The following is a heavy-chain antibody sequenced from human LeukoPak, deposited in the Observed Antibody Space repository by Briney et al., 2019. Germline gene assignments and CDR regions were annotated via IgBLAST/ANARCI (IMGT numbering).Heavy chain of an antibody. V-gene: IGHV3-74*03. J-gene: IGHJ4*02. CDR1: GFTFSSYW. CDR3: ARVHGVTPSY. D-gene: IGHD2-21*02. Sequence: GGSLRISCAASGFTFSSYWMHWVRQAPGKGLVWVARINSDGYSITHADSVKGRFTISRDNAKKTLYLQMNSLRAEDTAVYYCARVHGVTPSYWGRGTLVTVSS. CDR2: INSDGYSI.